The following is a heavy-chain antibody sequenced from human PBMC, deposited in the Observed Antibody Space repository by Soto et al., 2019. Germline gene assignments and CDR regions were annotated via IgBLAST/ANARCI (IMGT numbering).Heavy chain of an antibody. J-gene: IGHJ5*02. CDR2: INSDGSST. CDR3: ARARLSSANWFDP. CDR1: GFTFSSYW. Sequence: GGSLRLSCAASGFTFSSYWMHWVRQAPGKGLVWVSRINSDGSSTSYADSVKGRFTISRDNAKNTLYLQMNSLRAEDTAVYYCARARLSSANWFDPWRQGTLVTVSS. V-gene: IGHV3-74*01. D-gene: IGHD6-19*01.